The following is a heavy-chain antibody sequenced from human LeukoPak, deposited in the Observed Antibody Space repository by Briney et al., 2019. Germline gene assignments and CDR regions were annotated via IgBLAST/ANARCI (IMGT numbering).Heavy chain of an antibody. CDR1: GLNFNTYD. Sequence: GGSLRLSCVGSGLNFNTYDLTWVRQAPGKGLEWVALFGTRHTHIFYADSVEGRFAISRDNSKNTVYLQMNSLRAEDAAVYYCAARLPLYGMDVWGQGTTVTVSS. CDR3: AARLPLYGMDV. CDR2: FGTRHTHI. D-gene: IGHD2-21*02. J-gene: IGHJ6*02. V-gene: IGHV3-23*01.